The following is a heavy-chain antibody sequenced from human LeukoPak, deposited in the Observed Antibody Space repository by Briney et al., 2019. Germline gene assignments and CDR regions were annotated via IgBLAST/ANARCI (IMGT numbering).Heavy chain of an antibody. D-gene: IGHD4-17*01. Sequence: GGSLRLSCAASGFTFSSYAMSWVRLAPGKGLEWVSAISGSGGSTYYADSVKGRFTISRDNSKNTPYLQMNSLRAEDTAVYYCVKDLSSPTVTYYFDYWGQGTLVTVSS. CDR2: ISGSGGST. J-gene: IGHJ4*02. V-gene: IGHV3-23*01. CDR1: GFTFSSYA. CDR3: VKDLSSPTVTYYFDY.